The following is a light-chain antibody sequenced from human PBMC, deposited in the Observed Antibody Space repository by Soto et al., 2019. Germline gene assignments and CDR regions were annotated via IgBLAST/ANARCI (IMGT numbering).Light chain of an antibody. CDR2: GAS. CDR1: QSVRSN. CDR3: QQYESWPYT. Sequence: EIVMTQSPVTLSVSPGERATLSYRASQSVRSNLAWYQQKRGRAPRLLIYGASTRATGIPARFSVSGSGTEFTLTISSLQSEDFAVYYCQQYESWPYTFGQGTKLEIK. J-gene: IGKJ2*01. V-gene: IGKV3-15*01.